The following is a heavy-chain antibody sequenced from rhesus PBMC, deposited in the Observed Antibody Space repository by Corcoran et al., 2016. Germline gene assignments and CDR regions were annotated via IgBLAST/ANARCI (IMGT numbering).Heavy chain of an antibody. V-gene: IGHV3-54*02. D-gene: IGHD6S26*01. Sequence: EVQLVESGGGLVQPGGSLRLSCAASGFTFSSYSIHWVRQAPGKGLEWGAVISSDGSKKYYADYVKDRFTISRDNSKTILYLQMNNLTLEDTAVYYCARPFVTSGWSFDYWGQGVLVTVSS. CDR2: ISSDGSKK. CDR1: GFTFSSYS. CDR3: ARPFVTSGWSFDY. J-gene: IGHJ4*01.